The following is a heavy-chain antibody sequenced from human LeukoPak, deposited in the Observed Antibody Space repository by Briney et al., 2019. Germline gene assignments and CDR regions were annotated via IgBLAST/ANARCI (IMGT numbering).Heavy chain of an antibody. Sequence: SVKVSCKASGGTFSSYAISWVRQAPGQGLEWMGGIIPIFGTANYAQKFQGRVTITADESTSTAYMELSSLRSEDTAVYYCARTPERAWKNAETFDIWGQGTMVTVSS. V-gene: IGHV1-69*13. CDR2: IIPIFGTA. CDR1: GGTFSSYA. J-gene: IGHJ3*02. D-gene: IGHD1/OR15-1a*01. CDR3: ARTPERAWKNAETFDI.